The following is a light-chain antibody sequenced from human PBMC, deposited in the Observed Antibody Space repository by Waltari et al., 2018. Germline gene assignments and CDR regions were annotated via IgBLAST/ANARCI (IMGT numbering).Light chain of an antibody. V-gene: IGKV1-17*01. J-gene: IGKJ1*01. CDR2: STN. CDR3: LQHYNYRT. Sequence: DIQMTQSPSSLSASVGDTVTITCRPSQGISNDLDWLQQKPGKTPKVLIYSTNNLQSGVPARFSGSGSGTEFTLTISRLQPEYFATYYCLQHYNYRTFGQVTKVEIK. CDR1: QGISND.